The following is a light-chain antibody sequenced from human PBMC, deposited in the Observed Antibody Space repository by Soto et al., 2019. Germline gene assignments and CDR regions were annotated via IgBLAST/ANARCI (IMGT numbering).Light chain of an antibody. Sequence: QSVLTQPPSVSGAPGQRVTISCTGSRSNIGAGYDVHWYQQLPGTAPKLLIYGNSNRPSGVPDRFSGSKSGTSASLAITGLQAEDEADYYCQSYDSSLSGWVFGGGTKLTAL. V-gene: IGLV1-40*01. CDR3: QSYDSSLSGWV. CDR1: RSNIGAGYD. CDR2: GNS. J-gene: IGLJ3*02.